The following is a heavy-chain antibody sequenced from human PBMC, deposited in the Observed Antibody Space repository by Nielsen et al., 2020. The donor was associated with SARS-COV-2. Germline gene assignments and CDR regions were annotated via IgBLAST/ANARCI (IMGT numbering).Heavy chain of an antibody. Sequence: ASVKVSCKASGYPFSSVYIYWVRQAPGKGLEWMGIVNPVDGSTNYEQKFQGRVTMIRDTSTSTAYMDLSSLRSEDTAVYYCARGGFSRTSNIDFWGQGTLVSVSS. J-gene: IGHJ4*02. CDR1: GYPFSSVY. D-gene: IGHD6-6*01. V-gene: IGHV1-46*01. CDR2: VNPVDGST. CDR3: ARGGFSRTSNIDF.